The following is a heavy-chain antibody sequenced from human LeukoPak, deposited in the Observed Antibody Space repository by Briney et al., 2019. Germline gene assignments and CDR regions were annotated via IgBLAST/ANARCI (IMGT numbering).Heavy chain of an antibody. J-gene: IGHJ5*02. Sequence: ASVKVSCKASGYTFTSYGISWVRQAPGQGLEWMGWINPNSGGTNYAQKFQGRVTMTRDTSISTAYMELSRLRSDDTAVYYCARDFGMIVVVTRSWFDPWGQGTLVTVSS. CDR2: INPNSGGT. CDR3: ARDFGMIVVVTRSWFDP. V-gene: IGHV1-2*02. CDR1: GYTFTSYG. D-gene: IGHD3-22*01.